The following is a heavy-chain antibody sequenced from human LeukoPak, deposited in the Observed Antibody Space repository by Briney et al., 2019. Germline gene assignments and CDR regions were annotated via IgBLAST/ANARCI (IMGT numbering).Heavy chain of an antibody. J-gene: IGHJ4*02. CDR2: VSGSGVIR. D-gene: IGHD6-6*01. CDR1: GFTFSSYD. Sequence: GGSLRLSCAASGFTFSSYDMSWVRQAPGKGLEWVSGVSGSGVIRYYADSVKGRFTISRDTSKNTLYLQMNSLRAEDTAVYYCANRGSSISLRWGQGTLVTVSS. V-gene: IGHV3-23*01. CDR3: ANRGSSISLR.